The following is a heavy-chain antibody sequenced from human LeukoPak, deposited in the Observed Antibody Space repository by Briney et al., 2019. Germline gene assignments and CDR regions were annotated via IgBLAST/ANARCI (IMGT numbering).Heavy chain of an antibody. Sequence: GGSLRLSCAASGFTFNNYAMHWVRQAPGKVLEWVAFIRYDVSDKNYADSVKGRFTISRDNAKNSLYLQMNSLRAEDTAVYYCARARYFGSGTYHDYWGQGTLVTVSS. CDR2: IRYDVSDK. D-gene: IGHD3-10*01. J-gene: IGHJ4*02. V-gene: IGHV3-30*02. CDR1: GFTFNNYA. CDR3: ARARYFGSGTYHDY.